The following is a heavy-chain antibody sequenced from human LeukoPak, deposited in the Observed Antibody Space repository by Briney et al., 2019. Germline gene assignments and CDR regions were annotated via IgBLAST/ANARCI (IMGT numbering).Heavy chain of an antibody. D-gene: IGHD3-22*01. J-gene: IGHJ4*02. V-gene: IGHV1-18*01. CDR3: ARDAMQVSYDSSGLFDY. CDR2: ISAYNGNT. Sequence: PVASVKVSCKASGYAFTSYGISWVRQAPGQGLEWMGWISAYNGNTNYAQKLQGRVTMTTVTSTSTAYMELRSLRSDDTAVYYCARDAMQVSYDSSGLFDYWGQGTLVTVSS. CDR1: GYAFTSYG.